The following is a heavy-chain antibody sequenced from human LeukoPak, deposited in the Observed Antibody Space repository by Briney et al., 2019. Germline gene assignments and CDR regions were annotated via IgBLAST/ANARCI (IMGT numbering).Heavy chain of an antibody. CDR2: IDHSGST. D-gene: IGHD3-9*01. V-gene: IGHV4-34*01. CDR1: GGSFSGFY. Sequence: SETLSLTCAVYGGSFSGFYWNWIRQPPGKGLEWIGEIDHSGSTNYNPSLKSRVTISVDTSKNQFSLKLSSVTAADTALYYCASLYYDILTGYHDYWGQGTLVSVSS. CDR3: ASLYYDILTGYHDY. J-gene: IGHJ4*02.